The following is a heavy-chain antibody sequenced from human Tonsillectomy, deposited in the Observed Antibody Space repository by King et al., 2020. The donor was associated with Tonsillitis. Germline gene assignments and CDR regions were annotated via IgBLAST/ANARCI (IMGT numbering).Heavy chain of an antibody. V-gene: IGHV3-23*04. D-gene: IGHD1-7*01. CDR1: GFTFSSYA. CDR2: ISGSGGSR. CDR3: VRLMYNWTYAGWSGFDY. J-gene: IGHJ4*02. Sequence: EVQLVESGGGLVQPGGSLRLSCAASGFTFSSYAMSWVRQAPGKGLEWVSAISGSGGSRYYADSVKGRFTISRDNSKNTLYLQMNSLRAEDTAVYYCVRLMYNWTYAGWSGFDYWGQGTLVTVSP.